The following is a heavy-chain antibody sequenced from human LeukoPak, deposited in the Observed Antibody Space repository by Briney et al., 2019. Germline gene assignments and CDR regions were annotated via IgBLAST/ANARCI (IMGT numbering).Heavy chain of an antibody. CDR3: ATGTMIVVPRY. CDR2: ISGSGGST. CDR1: GFTFSSYA. J-gene: IGHJ4*02. Sequence: PGGSLRLSCAASGFTFSSYAMSWVSQAPGKGLEWVSAISGSGGSTYYADSVKGRFTISRDNSKNTLYPQMNSLRAEDTAVYYCATGTMIVVPRYWGQGTLVTVSS. D-gene: IGHD3-22*01. V-gene: IGHV3-23*01.